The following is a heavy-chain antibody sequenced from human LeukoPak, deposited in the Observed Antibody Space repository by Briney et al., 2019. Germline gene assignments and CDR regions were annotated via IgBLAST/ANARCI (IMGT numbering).Heavy chain of an antibody. CDR3: AKGRGRTSIYEY. V-gene: IGHV3-23*01. CDR2: ISDSGST. D-gene: IGHD2-2*01. J-gene: IGHJ4*02. Sequence: GGSLRLSCAASGFTFSSCAMSWVRQAPGKGLEWVSFISDSGSTYYADSVMGRFTMSRDTSKNTLYLEMNSLRDDDTAAYYCAKGRGRTSIYEYWGQGTLSPSPQ. CDR1: GFTFSSCA.